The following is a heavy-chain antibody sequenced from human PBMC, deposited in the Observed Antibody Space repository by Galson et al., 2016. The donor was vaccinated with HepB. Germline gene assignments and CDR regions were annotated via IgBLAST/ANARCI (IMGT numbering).Heavy chain of an antibody. D-gene: IGHD2-2*01. V-gene: IGHV4-39*01. CDR3: ARLYCRTTTCHDY. J-gene: IGHJ4*02. Sequence: ETLSLTCTVSGDSISSSSYYWGWIRRLPGKGLEWIGSIYYTGSTYYNPSLESRVTISVGTSKNQFSLRLSSVTAADTAMYYCARLYCRTTTCHDYWGQGTLVTVSS. CDR1: GDSISSSSYY. CDR2: IYYTGST.